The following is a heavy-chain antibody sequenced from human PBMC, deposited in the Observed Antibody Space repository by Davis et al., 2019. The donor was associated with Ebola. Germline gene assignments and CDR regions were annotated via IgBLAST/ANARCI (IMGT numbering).Heavy chain of an antibody. J-gene: IGHJ3*01. V-gene: IGHV4-59*01. CDR1: GGSISRNS. D-gene: IGHD2-21*01. CDR2: IFSSGTT. Sequence: PSETLSLTCTVSGGSISRNSWTWNWLRQPPGKGLEWIGQIFSSGTTNYNPSLKSRVTISVNTSKNQFSLRLTSVTAADTALYYCAAVGDSYGSDAFDLWGQGTLVTVSS. CDR3: AAVGDSYGSDAFDL.